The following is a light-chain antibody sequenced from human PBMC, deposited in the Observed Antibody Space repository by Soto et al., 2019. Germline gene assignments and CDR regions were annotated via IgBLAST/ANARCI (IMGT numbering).Light chain of an antibody. CDR3: QHYYTSYTT. J-gene: IGKJ1*01. Sequence: EIVLTQSPGTLSLSPGERATLSRRASQTIISRSLAWYQQKPGQAPRVLIYDASNRATGIPDRFSGSGSGTDFTLTISRLEPEDFAVYYCQHYYTSYTTFGQGTKVDIK. V-gene: IGKV3-20*01. CDR1: QTIISRS. CDR2: DAS.